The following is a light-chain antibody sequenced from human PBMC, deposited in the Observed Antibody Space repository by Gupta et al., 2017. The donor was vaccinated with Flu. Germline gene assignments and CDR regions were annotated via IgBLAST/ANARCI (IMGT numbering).Light chain of an antibody. J-gene: IGLJ1*01. CDR1: SGFEVGSNR. CDR2: YKSDSDK. CDR3: MIWDTSAYV. V-gene: IGLV5-45*02. Sequence: TLPSGFEVGSNRKYWYQQKPGSPPQYLLNYKSDSDKEQGSGIPSRFSGSKDASANAGILLISGLRSEDEADYYCMIWDTSAYVFGTGTKVTVL.